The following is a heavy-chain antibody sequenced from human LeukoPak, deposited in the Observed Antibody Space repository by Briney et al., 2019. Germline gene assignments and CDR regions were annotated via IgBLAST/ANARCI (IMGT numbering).Heavy chain of an antibody. Sequence: SETLSLTCTVSGGSISSYYWSWIRQTPGKGLEWFAYIYYSGSTNYNPSLKSRVTISVDTSKNQFSLKLSSVTAADTAVYYCARSYYYDSSGYPGALGYWGQGTLVTVSS. CDR2: IYYSGST. CDR1: GGSISSYY. D-gene: IGHD3-22*01. CDR3: ARSYYYDSSGYPGALGY. V-gene: IGHV4-59*08. J-gene: IGHJ4*02.